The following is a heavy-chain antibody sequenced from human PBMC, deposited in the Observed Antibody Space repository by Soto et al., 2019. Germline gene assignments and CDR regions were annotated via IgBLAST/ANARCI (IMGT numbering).Heavy chain of an antibody. D-gene: IGHD2-15*01. V-gene: IGHV3-30-3*01. CDR1: AFNFSTSP. J-gene: IGHJ6*02. CDR2: ISSDGTNI. Sequence: PGGSLRLSCAASAFNFSTSPMHWVRRAPGKGLEWLAVISSDGTNIFYADSVKGRFIISRDNSKNTLYLHMNSLRPDDTAIYSRARRQGAALTKSLHYDVDVWDLETTV. CDR3: ARRQGAALTKSLHYDVDV.